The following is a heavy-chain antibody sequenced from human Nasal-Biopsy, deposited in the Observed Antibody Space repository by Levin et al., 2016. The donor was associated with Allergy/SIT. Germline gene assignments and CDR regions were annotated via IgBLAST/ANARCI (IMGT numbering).Heavy chain of an antibody. CDR2: ITSGSEFV. Sequence: GGSLRLSCAASGFSFRTYSMNWVRQAPGKGLEWVSSITSGSEFVYYADSLKGRFTISRDNARSSLYLQINSLRVEDTAVYYCARARYSGYDQKGSLYYGMDVWGQGTTVSVSS. CDR1: GFSFRTYS. D-gene: IGHD5-12*01. V-gene: IGHV3-21*01. CDR3: ARARYSGYDQKGSLYYGMDV. J-gene: IGHJ6*02.